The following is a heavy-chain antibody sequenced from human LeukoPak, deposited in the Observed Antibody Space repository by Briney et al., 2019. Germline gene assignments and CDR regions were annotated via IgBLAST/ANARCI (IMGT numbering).Heavy chain of an antibody. CDR2: IYYSGST. V-gene: IGHV4-59*08. D-gene: IGHD3-22*01. Sequence: PSETLSLTCTVSGGSMTNYYWSWMRQPPGKGLEWLAYIYYSGSTNYNPSLKSRVTISVDPSKNQFSLKLNSVTAADTAVYYCARLVDSSGYSNWFDPWGQGTLVTVSS. CDR3: ARLVDSSGYSNWFDP. J-gene: IGHJ5*02. CDR1: GGSMTNYY.